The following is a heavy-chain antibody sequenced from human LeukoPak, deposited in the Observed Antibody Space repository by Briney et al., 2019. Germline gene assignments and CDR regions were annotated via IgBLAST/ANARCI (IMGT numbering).Heavy chain of an antibody. V-gene: IGHV4-31*03. J-gene: IGHJ4*02. CDR3: ARKRAADDFDY. Sequence: SETLSLTCTVSGGSISSGGYYWSWIRQHPGKGLEWIGYIYYSGSTYYNPSLKSRVTISVDTSKNQFSLKLSSVTAADTAVYYCARKRAADDFDYWGQGTLVTVSS. CDR1: GGSISSGGYY. D-gene: IGHD6-13*01. CDR2: IYYSGST.